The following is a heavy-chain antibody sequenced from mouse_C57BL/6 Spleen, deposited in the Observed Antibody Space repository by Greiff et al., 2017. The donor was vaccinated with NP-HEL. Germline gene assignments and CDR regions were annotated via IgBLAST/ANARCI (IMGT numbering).Heavy chain of an antibody. D-gene: IGHD2-3*01. CDR2: IHPNSGST. Sequence: QVQLQQPGAELVKPGASVKLSCKASGYTFTSYWMHWVKQRPGQGLEWIGMIHPNSGSTNYNEKFKSKATLTVDKSSSTAYMQLSSLTSEDAAVYYCARSEKWLLLDYWGQGTTLTVSS. J-gene: IGHJ2*01. V-gene: IGHV1-64*01. CDR1: GYTFTSYW. CDR3: ARSEKWLLLDY.